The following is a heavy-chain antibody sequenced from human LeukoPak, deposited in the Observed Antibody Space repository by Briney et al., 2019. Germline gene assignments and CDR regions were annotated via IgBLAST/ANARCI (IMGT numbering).Heavy chain of an antibody. CDR3: ARGRDDFWSGYQDY. CDR1: GYTFTSYD. D-gene: IGHD3-3*01. V-gene: IGHV1-8*01. CDR2: MNPNSGNT. J-gene: IGHJ4*02. Sequence: ASVKVSCKASGYTFTSYDINWVRQATGQGLEWMGWMNPNSGNTGYAQKFQGTVTMTRNTSISTAYMELSGLRSEDTAVYYCARGRDDFWSGYQDYWGQGTLVTVSS.